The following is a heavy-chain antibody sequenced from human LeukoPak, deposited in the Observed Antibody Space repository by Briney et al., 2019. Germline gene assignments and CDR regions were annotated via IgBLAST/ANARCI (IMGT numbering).Heavy chain of an antibody. CDR3: ARAGYCTGGARYPDAFDI. CDR1: GGSFSGYY. Sequence: PSETLSLTCAVYGGSFSGYYWSWIRQPPGKGLEWIGEINHSGSTNYNPSLKSRVTISVDTSKNQFSLKLSSVTAADTAVYYCARAGYCTGGARYPDAFDIWGQGTMVTVSS. CDR2: INHSGST. D-gene: IGHD2-8*02. J-gene: IGHJ3*02. V-gene: IGHV4-34*01.